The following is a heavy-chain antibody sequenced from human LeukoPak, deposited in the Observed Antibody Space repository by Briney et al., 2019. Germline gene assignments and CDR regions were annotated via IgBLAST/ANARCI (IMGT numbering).Heavy chain of an antibody. CDR2: ISYDGGNK. D-gene: IGHD1-26*01. CDR3: AKDQYRIVGATRGLDY. CDR1: GFTFSNSD. J-gene: IGHJ4*02. Sequence: PGRSLRLSCAASGFTFSNSDMHWVRQAPDKGLEWVAVISYDGGNKYYADSVKGRFTISRDNSKNTLYLQTNSLRAEDTAVYYCAKDQYRIVGATRGLDYWGQGTLVTVSS. V-gene: IGHV3-30*18.